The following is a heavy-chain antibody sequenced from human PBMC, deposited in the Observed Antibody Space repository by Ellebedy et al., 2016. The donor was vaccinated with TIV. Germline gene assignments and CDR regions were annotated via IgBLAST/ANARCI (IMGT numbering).Heavy chain of an antibody. D-gene: IGHD3-16*01. CDR2: IKQDGGET. Sequence: GESLKISCAASGFAFRSYWMSWVRQAPGKGLEWVANIKQDGGETYYGDSVKGRFTISRDNAKRTLDLQMNSLRAEDTAIYYCATDGSYGDYLSPTHAFEIWGQGTLVTVSP. CDR3: ATDGSYGDYLSPTHAFEI. CDR1: GFAFRSYW. V-gene: IGHV3-7*01. J-gene: IGHJ3*02.